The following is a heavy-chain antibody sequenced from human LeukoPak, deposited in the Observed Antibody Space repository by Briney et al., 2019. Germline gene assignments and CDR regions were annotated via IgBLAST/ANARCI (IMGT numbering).Heavy chain of an antibody. J-gene: IGHJ4*02. CDR1: GYAFTNYG. D-gene: IGHD1-1*01. Sequence: VASVKVSCKASGYAFTNYGVGWLRLAPGQRLQWLGWISTFNGNTNYAQIVQDRVTMTTDTSTNTAYLELRSLRSDDTAVYYCARRHLIGNGYFDHWGRGTLVTVSS. CDR3: ARRHLIGNGYFDH. CDR2: ISTFNGNT. V-gene: IGHV1-18*01.